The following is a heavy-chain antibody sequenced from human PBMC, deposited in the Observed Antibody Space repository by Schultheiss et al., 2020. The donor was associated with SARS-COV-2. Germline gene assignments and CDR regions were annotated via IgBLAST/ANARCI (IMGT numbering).Heavy chain of an antibody. CDR3: ARGRSHIVVVPAASQYYFDY. CDR2: INHSGST. CDR1: GGSISSSSYY. D-gene: IGHD2-2*01. J-gene: IGHJ4*02. Sequence: SETLSLTCTVSGGSISSSSYYWSWIRQPPGKGLEWIGEINHSGSTNYNPSLKSRVTISVDTSKNQFSLKLSSVTAADTAVYYCARGRSHIVVVPAASQYYFDYWGQGTLVTVSS. V-gene: IGHV4-39*07.